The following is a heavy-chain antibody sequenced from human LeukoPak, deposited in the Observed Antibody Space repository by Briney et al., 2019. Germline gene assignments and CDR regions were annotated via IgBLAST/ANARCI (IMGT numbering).Heavy chain of an antibody. CDR3: ARGQLLYIGFLLVDY. Sequence: ASVKVSCKASGGTFSSYAISWVRQAPGQGLEWMGWINPNSGGTNYAQKFQGRVTMTRDTSISTAYMELSRLRSDDTAVYYCARGQLLYIGFLLVDYWGQGTLVTVSS. V-gene: IGHV1-2*02. CDR2: INPNSGGT. CDR1: GGTFSSYA. J-gene: IGHJ4*02. D-gene: IGHD2-2*02.